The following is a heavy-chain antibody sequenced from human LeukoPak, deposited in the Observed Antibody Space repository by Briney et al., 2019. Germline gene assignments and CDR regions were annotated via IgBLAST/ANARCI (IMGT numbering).Heavy chain of an antibody. J-gene: IGHJ3*02. D-gene: IGHD2/OR15-2a*01. Sequence: GGSLRLSCAASGFTFSSYEMNWVRQGPGRGLEWVSYISSSGTTKYYADSVKGRFTLSRDNAKKSLSLQMNSLRAEDTAIYYCARSNRDAFDMWGQGTVVTVSS. CDR1: GFTFSSYE. V-gene: IGHV3-48*03. CDR3: ARSNRDAFDM. CDR2: ISSSGTTK.